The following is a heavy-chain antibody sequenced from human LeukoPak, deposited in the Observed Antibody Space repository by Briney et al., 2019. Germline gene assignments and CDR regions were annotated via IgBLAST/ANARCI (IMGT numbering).Heavy chain of an antibody. J-gene: IGHJ4*02. CDR2: IYNDGSST. CDR3: ARGGDYGDYVGFDY. CDR1: GFTFSHYW. Sequence: GGSLRLSCAASGFTFSHYWMHWVRQAPGKGLVWVSRIYNDGSSTSYADSVKGRFTISRDNAKSTLYLQMNSLRAEDTAVYYCARGGDYGDYVGFDYWGQGTLVTVSS. V-gene: IGHV3-74*01. D-gene: IGHD4-17*01.